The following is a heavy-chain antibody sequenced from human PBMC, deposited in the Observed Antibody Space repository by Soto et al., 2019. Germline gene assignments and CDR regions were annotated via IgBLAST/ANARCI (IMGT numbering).Heavy chain of an antibody. CDR2: ISGSGGST. D-gene: IGHD3-3*01. J-gene: IGHJ4*02. CDR1: GFTFSSYA. Sequence: GGSLRLSCAASGFTFSSYAMSWVRQAPGKGLEWVSAISGSGGSTYYADSVKGRFTISRDNSKNTLYLQMNSLRAEDTAVYYCAKGLRFLEWLSYFDYWGQGTLVTVSS. CDR3: AKGLRFLEWLSYFDY. V-gene: IGHV3-23*01.